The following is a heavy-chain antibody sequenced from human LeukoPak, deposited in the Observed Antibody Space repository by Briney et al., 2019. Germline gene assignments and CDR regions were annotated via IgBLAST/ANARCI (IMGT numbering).Heavy chain of an antibody. V-gene: IGHV3-49*04. CDR3: SYDFWSGYYPSLNY. J-gene: IGHJ4*02. D-gene: IGHD3-3*01. CDR2: IRSKAYGGTT. Sequence: PGGSLRVSCTASGFTFGDYAMSWVRQAPGKGLEWVGIIRSKAYGGTTEYAASVKGRFTISRDDSKSIAYLQMDSLKTEDTAVYYCSYDFWSGYYPSLNYWGQGTLVTVSS. CDR1: GFTFGDYA.